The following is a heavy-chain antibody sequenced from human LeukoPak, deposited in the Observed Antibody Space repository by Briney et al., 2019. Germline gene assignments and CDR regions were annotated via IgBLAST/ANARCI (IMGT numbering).Heavy chain of an antibody. CDR1: GFTFSSYW. CDR2: INSDGSST. J-gene: IGHJ6*02. V-gene: IGHV3-74*01. CDR3: ARDLMVRYGSGTSPYYYYGMDV. Sequence: GGSLRLSCAASGFTFSSYWMHWVRQAPGKGLVWVSRINSDGSSTSYADSVKGRFTISRDNAKNTPYLQMNSLRAEDTAVYYCARDLMVRYGSGTSPYYYYGMDVWGQGTTVTVSS. D-gene: IGHD3-10*01.